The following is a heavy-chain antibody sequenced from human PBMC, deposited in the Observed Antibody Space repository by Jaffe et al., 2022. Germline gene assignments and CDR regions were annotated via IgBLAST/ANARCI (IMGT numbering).Heavy chain of an antibody. CDR1: GYTFTSYD. Sequence: QVQLVQSGAEVKKPGASVKVSCKASGYTFTSYDINWVRQATGQGLEWMGWMNPNSGNTGYAQKFQGRVTMTRNTSISTAYMELSSLRSEDTAVYYCARGSGIAVAPHDAFDIWGQGTMVTVSS. D-gene: IGHD6-19*01. CDR2: MNPNSGNT. V-gene: IGHV1-8*01. CDR3: ARGSGIAVAPHDAFDI. J-gene: IGHJ3*02.